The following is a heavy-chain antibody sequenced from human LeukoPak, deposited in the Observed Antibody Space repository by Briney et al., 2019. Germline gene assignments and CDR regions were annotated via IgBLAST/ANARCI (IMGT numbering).Heavy chain of an antibody. Sequence: PSETLSLTCAVYGGSFSGYYWSWIRQPPGKGLEWIGEINHSGSTNYNPSLKSRVTISVDTSKNQFSLKLSSVTAADTAVYYCARVPIAVAGIYYFDYWGQGTLVTVSS. J-gene: IGHJ4*02. CDR1: GGSFSGYY. V-gene: IGHV4-34*01. D-gene: IGHD6-19*01. CDR3: ARVPIAVAGIYYFDY. CDR2: INHSGST.